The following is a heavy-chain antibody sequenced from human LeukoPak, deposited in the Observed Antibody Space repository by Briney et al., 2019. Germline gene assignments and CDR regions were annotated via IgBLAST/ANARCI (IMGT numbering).Heavy chain of an antibody. V-gene: IGHV3-30-3*01. CDR1: GFTFSSYA. Sequence: PGGSLRLSCAASGFTFSSYAMHWVRQAPGKGLEWVAVISYDGSNKYYADSVKGRFTISRDNSKNTLYLQMNSLRAEDTAVYYCARGWDWGRSRRIFDYWGQGTLVTVSS. J-gene: IGHJ4*02. D-gene: IGHD3/OR15-3a*01. CDR3: ARGWDWGRSRRIFDY. CDR2: ISYDGSNK.